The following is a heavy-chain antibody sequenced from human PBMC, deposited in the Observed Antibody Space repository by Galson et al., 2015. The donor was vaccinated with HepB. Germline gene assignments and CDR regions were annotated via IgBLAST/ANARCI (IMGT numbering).Heavy chain of an antibody. CDR1: GYTFTSYG. CDR3: TRDLIGYCSGGSCSELAGAFDI. Sequence: SVKVSCKASGYTFTSYGISWVRQAPGQGLEWMGWISAYNGNTNYAQKLQGRVTMTTDTSTSTAYMELRSLRSDDTAVYYCTRDLIGYCSGGSCSELAGAFDIWGQGTMVTVSS. V-gene: IGHV1-18*01. J-gene: IGHJ3*02. CDR2: ISAYNGNT. D-gene: IGHD2-15*01.